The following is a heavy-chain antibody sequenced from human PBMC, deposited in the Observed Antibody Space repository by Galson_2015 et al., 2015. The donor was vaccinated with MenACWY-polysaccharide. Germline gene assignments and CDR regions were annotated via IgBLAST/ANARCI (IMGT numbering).Heavy chain of an antibody. Sequence: SLRLSCAASGLTFRSYGMHWVRQAPGKGLEWVAIIWNDGSKKDYADAVKGRFTISRDNSKNTLYLQMNSLRDEDTAVYYCAREGSRIVVHAFDIWGQGTMV. J-gene: IGHJ3*02. V-gene: IGHV3-33*01. CDR2: IWNDGSKK. D-gene: IGHD2-15*01. CDR1: GLTFRSYG. CDR3: AREGSRIVVHAFDI.